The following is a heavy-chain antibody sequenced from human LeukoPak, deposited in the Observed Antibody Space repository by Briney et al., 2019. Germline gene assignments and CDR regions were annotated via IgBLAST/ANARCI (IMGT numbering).Heavy chain of an antibody. J-gene: IGHJ4*02. Sequence: GGSLRLSCAASGFTFSSYAMSWVRQAPGKGLEWVSGISGSGGSTYYADSVKGRFTISRDNSKNTLYLQMNSLRAEDTAVYYCARVSSGSDFDYWGQGTLVTVSS. V-gene: IGHV3-23*01. D-gene: IGHD1-26*01. CDR1: GFTFSSYA. CDR2: ISGSGGST. CDR3: ARVSSGSDFDY.